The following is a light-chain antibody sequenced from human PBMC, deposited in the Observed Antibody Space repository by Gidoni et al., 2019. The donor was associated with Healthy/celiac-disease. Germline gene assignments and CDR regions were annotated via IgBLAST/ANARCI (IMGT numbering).Light chain of an antibody. J-gene: IGKJ3*01. CDR1: QSVSSSY. CDR3: QQYGSSPLT. CDR2: GAS. Sequence: ALTQSPGTLSSSPGERATLSCRASQSVSSSYLAWYQQKPGQAPRLLIYGASSRATGIPDRFSGSGSGTDFTLTISRLEPEDFAVYYCQQYGSSPLTFGPGTKVDIK. V-gene: IGKV3-20*01.